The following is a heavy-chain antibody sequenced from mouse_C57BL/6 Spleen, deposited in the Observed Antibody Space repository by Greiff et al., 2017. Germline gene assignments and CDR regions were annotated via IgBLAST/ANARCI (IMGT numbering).Heavy chain of an antibody. CDR1: GFNIKNTY. J-gene: IGHJ2*01. CDR2: IDPATGNT. D-gene: IGHD2-1*01. CDR3: ARRVYGNYFFCY. V-gene: IGHV14-3*01. Sequence: VQLQQSVAELVRPGASVKLSCTASGFNIKNTYMHWVKQRPEQGLEWIGRIDPATGNTKYAPKFQGKATITSDTSSNTSYLQLSRLTSEDTAIYYCARRVYGNYFFCYRGQGATLTVSS.